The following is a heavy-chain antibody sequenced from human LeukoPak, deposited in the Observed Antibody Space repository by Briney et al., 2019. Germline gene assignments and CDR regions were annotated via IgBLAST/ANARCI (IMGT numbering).Heavy chain of an antibody. Sequence: PSETLSLTCAVYGGSFSGYYWSWIRQPPGKGLEWIGEINHSGSTNYNPSLKSRVTISVDTSKNQFSLKLSSVTAADTAVYYCARGLYGDYQDAFDNWGQGTMVTVSS. V-gene: IGHV4-34*01. D-gene: IGHD4-17*01. J-gene: IGHJ3*02. CDR1: GGSFSGYY. CDR3: ARGLYGDYQDAFDN. CDR2: INHSGST.